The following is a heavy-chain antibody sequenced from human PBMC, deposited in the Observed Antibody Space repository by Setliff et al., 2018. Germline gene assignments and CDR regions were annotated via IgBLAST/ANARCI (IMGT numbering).Heavy chain of an antibody. D-gene: IGHD2-15*01. J-gene: IGHJ4*01. CDR1: GDSFTSSRYY. Sequence: SETLSLTCTVSGDSFTSSRYYWGWIRQAPGSGLEWIGSISYSGTPYYNASVESRVTISIDTSRNQFSLELRSVTVADTATYYCVRPGGTTVVARHFDYWGSGILVTVSS. CDR3: VRPGGTTVVARHFDY. CDR2: ISYSGTP. V-gene: IGHV4-39*01.